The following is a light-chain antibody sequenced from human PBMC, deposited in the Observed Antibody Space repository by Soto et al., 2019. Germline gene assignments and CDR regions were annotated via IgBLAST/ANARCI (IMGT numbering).Light chain of an antibody. V-gene: IGKV3-20*01. CDR2: GAS. CDR3: QQYGISPTWT. J-gene: IGKJ1*01. CDR1: QSVSSSY. Sequence: EIVLTQSPGTPSLSPGERATLSCRASQSVSSSYLAWYQQKPGQPPRLLIYGASSRATGIPDRFSGSGSGTDFTLSISRLEPEDFAVYYCQQYGISPTWTFGQGTKVDIK.